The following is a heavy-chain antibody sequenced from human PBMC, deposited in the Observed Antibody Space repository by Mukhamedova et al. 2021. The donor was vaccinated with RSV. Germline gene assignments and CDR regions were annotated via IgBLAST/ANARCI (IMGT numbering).Heavy chain of an antibody. J-gene: IGHJ6*01. CDR2: IYSGGNT. CDR3: ARAVARAYGMDV. Sequence: GLEWVSGIYSGGNTYYADSVKGRFTISRDNSKNTLYLQMNSLSAEDTAVYYCARAVARAYGMDV. V-gene: IGHV3-66*02. D-gene: IGHD1-26*01.